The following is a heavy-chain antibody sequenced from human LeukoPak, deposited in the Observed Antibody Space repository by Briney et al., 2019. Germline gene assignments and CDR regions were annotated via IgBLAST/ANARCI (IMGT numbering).Heavy chain of an antibody. Sequence: GRSLRLSCAASGFTFDDYAMHWVRQAPGKGLEWVSGISWNSGSIGYADSVKGRFTISRDNAKNSLYLQMNSLRAEDTALYYCARLSYYYGMDIWSQGTTVTVSS. CDR2: ISWNSGSI. CDR1: GFTFDDYA. D-gene: IGHD6-19*01. CDR3: ARLSYYYGMDI. V-gene: IGHV3-9*01. J-gene: IGHJ6*02.